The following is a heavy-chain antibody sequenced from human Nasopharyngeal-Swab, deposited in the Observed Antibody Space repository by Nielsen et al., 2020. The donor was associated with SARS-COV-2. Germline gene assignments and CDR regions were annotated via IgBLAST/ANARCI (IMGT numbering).Heavy chain of an antibody. Sequence: VSQMPGQGLEWMVIIYPRDSDTRYSPSFQGQVTISADKSINTAYLQWSSLRASDTAMYYCARGLYYGSGMFDYWGQGTLVTVSS. CDR3: ARGLYYGSGMFDY. CDR2: IYPRDSDT. D-gene: IGHD3-10*01. J-gene: IGHJ4*02. V-gene: IGHV5-51*01.